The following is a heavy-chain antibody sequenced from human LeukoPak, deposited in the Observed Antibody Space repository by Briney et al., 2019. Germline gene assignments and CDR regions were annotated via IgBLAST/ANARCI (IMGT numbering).Heavy chain of an antibody. CDR2: IYYSGST. Sequence: KASGTLSLTCTVSGGSISSSSYYWGWIRQPSGKGLEWIGSIYYSGSTYYNASLKSRVTISVDTSKNQFSLKLSSVTAADTAVYYCARRRRGSGFDYWGQGTLVTVSS. D-gene: IGHD3-3*01. CDR3: ARRRRGSGFDY. CDR1: GGSISSSSYY. V-gene: IGHV4-39*01. J-gene: IGHJ4*02.